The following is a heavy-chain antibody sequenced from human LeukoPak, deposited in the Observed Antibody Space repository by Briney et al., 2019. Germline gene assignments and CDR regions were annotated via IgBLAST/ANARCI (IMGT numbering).Heavy chain of an antibody. J-gene: IGHJ6*02. D-gene: IGHD4-17*01. CDR3: ERDLTVTTKENVYYYYGMDV. Sequence: GGSLRLSCTASGFTFSSYWMSWVRQAPGKGLEWVANIKQDGSEKYYVDSVKGRFTISRDNAKNSLYLQMNGLRAEDTAVYYCERDLTVTTKENVYYYYGMDVWGQGTTVTVSS. CDR1: GFTFSSYW. CDR2: IKQDGSEK. V-gene: IGHV3-7*01.